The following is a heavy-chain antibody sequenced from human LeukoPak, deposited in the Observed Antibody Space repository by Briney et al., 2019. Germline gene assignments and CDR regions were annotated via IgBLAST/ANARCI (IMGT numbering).Heavy chain of an antibody. D-gene: IGHD5-12*01. CDR3: AKGSGYDLVDY. V-gene: IGHV3-23*01. Sequence: PGGSLRLSCAASGFTFTSYAMSWVRQAPGKGLEWVSVITDSGGGTYYADSVKGRFTISRDNSKNTLYLQMNSLRAEDTAVYYCAKGSGYDLVDYWGQGTLVTVSS. CDR2: ITDSGGGT. CDR1: GFTFTSYA. J-gene: IGHJ4*02.